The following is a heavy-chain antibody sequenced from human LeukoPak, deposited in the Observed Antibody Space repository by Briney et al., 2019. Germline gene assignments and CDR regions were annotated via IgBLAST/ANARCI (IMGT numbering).Heavy chain of an antibody. CDR2: ISSGSSYI. D-gene: IGHD3-16*02. V-gene: IGHV3-21*01. CDR3: AKSEPLYDYVWGSYPIDY. Sequence: PGGSLRLSCAASGFTFSSYSMNWVRQAPGKGLEWVSSISSGSSYIYYADSVKGRFTISGDNSKNTLYLQMNSLRAEDTAVYYCAKSEPLYDYVWGSYPIDYWGQGTLVTVSS. J-gene: IGHJ4*02. CDR1: GFTFSSYS.